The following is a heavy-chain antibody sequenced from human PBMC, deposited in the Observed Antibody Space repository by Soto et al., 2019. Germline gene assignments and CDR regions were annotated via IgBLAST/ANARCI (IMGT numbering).Heavy chain of an antibody. CDR3: AISRYCGGGYCYTNPLYYLDY. V-gene: IGHV1-2*02. J-gene: IGHJ4*02. CDR2: INPNSGGT. CDR1: GYAFTGQD. Sequence: ASVKGSCKACGYAFTGQDIHWVRQAPGQGLEWMGWINPNSGGTNYAQKFQGRVTMTRDTSISTAYMELSSLRSNDTAVYYCAISRYCGGGYCYTNPLYYLDYRGQRTLVTVSS. D-gene: IGHD2-15*01.